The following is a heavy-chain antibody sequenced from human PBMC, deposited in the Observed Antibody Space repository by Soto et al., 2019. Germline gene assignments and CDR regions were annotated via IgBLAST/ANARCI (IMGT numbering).Heavy chain of an antibody. J-gene: IGHJ4*02. CDR1: GFTFSSHS. CDR3: ARVTVAGTSQNYFDY. Sequence: EVQLVESGGGLVQPGGSLRLSCAASGFTFSSHSMNWVRQAPGKGLEWVSYVGSSSSSTIYYADSVKGRFTISRDNARNSLYLQMNSLRDEDTAVYYCARVTVAGTSQNYFDYWGQGTLVTVSS. CDR2: VGSSSSSTI. V-gene: IGHV3-48*02. D-gene: IGHD6-19*01.